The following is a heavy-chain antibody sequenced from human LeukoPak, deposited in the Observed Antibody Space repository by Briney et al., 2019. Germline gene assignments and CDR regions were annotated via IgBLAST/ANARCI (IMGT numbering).Heavy chain of an antibody. D-gene: IGHD3-16*01. V-gene: IGHV3-23*01. Sequence: GGSLRLSCAASGFTFSSYAMSWVRQAPGKGLEWVSGISGRGDNTYYVDSAKGRFTISRDNSKNTLFLQMNSLRAEDTALYYCAKSDDYNDRYYFVSWGQGTLVTVSS. CDR2: ISGRGDNT. CDR3: AKSDDYNDRYYFVS. J-gene: IGHJ4*02. CDR1: GFTFSSYA.